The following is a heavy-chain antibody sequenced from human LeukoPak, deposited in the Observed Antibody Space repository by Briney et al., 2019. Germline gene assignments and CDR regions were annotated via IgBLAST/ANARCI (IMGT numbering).Heavy chain of an antibody. V-gene: IGHV3-33*01. J-gene: IGHJ4*02. CDR1: GFTFSSYG. D-gene: IGHD6-19*01. CDR2: IWYDGSNK. CDR3: ARDARIAVAGTSPESSDY. Sequence: GGSLRLSCAASGFTFSSYGMHWVRQAPGKGLEWVAVIWYDGSNKYYADSVKGRFITSRDNAKNSLYLQMNSLRAEDRGVYYCARDARIAVAGTSPESSDYWGQGTLVTVSS.